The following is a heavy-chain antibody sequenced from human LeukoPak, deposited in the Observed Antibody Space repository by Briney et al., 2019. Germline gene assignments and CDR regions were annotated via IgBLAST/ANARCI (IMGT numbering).Heavy chain of an antibody. CDR2: IYYSGST. V-gene: IGHV4-39*07. Sequence: SETLSLTCTVSGSSISNSSYYWGWIRQPPGKGLEWIGSIYYSGSTYYNPSLKSRVTISVDTSKNQFSLKLSSVTAADTAVYYCARSSDVPAARFDPWGQGTLVTVSS. CDR1: GSSISNSSYY. J-gene: IGHJ5*02. CDR3: ARSSDVPAARFDP. D-gene: IGHD2-2*01.